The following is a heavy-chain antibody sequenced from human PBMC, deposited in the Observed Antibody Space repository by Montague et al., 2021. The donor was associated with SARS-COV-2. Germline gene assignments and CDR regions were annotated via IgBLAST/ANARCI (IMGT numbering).Heavy chain of an antibody. J-gene: IGHJ5*02. CDR3: ARDKAGPTGGGWFDP. D-gene: IGHD1-26*01. V-gene: IGHV3-66*01. CDR1: GFTVSSNY. Sequence: SLRLSCAASGFTVSSNYMSWVRQAPGKGQEWVSVIYSGGSTYYADSVKGRFTISRDNSKNTLYLQMNSLRAEDTAVYYCARDKAGPTGGGWFDPWGQGTLVTVSS. CDR2: IYSGGST.